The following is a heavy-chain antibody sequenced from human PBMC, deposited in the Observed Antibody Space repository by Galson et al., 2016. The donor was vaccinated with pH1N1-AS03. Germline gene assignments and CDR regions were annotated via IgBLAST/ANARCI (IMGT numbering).Heavy chain of an antibody. CDR2: FYYIANT. CDR1: GGSIGVSY. V-gene: IGHV4-59*12. D-gene: IGHD4-17*01. CDR3: AKLRRGPWYLDL. Sequence: ETLSLTCTVSGGSIGVSYWSWIRQSPGRGVEWIGYFYYIANTKYNPSLKSRVTISVDTSKNQFSLNLTSVTAADTAVYYCAKLRRGPWYLDLWGRGPMFTVSS. J-gene: IGHJ2*01.